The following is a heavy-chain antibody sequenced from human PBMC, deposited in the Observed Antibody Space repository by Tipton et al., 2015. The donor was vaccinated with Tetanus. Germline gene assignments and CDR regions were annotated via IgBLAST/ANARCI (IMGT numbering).Heavy chain of an antibody. D-gene: IGHD4-11*01. Sequence: SLRLSCAASGFSLVDYITWFLQAPGKGLEWFSYISGSGDSIFYADSVKGRFIISRDNGKNSLYLQMSSLKAEDTAVYYCARDYSNKGLDVWGQGTTVTVSS. J-gene: IGHJ6*02. V-gene: IGHV3-11*01. CDR3: ARDYSNKGLDV. CDR1: GFSLVDYI. CDR2: ISGSGDSI.